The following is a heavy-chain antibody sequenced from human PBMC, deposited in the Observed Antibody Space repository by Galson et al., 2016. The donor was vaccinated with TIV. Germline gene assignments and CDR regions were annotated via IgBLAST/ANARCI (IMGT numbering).Heavy chain of an antibody. Sequence: SVKVSCKASGYTFTDYYLHWVRQAPGQGLELIGWINPNSGGTKYTQKFQGRVTMTRDTSISTVYMELNILKSDDTALYYCARTIYSSPSRSAGYFDPWGRGTLVTVSS. V-gene: IGHV1-2*02. J-gene: IGHJ5*02. D-gene: IGHD3-22*01. CDR3: ARTIYSSPSRSAGYFDP. CDR2: INPNSGGT. CDR1: GYTFTDYY.